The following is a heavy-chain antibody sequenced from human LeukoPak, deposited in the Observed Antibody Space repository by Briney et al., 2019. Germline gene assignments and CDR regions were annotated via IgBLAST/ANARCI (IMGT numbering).Heavy chain of an antibody. CDR2: ISTGSNYI. V-gene: IGHV3-21*04. D-gene: IGHD3-22*01. Sequence: PGGSLRLSCAASGFTFSSYSMNWVRQAPGKGLEWVSSISTGSNYIYYADSVKGRFTISRDNAKNSLYLQVNSLRSEDTAVYYCARGNSDYYLDYWGQGILVTVSS. J-gene: IGHJ4*02. CDR3: ARGNSDYYLDY. CDR1: GFTFSSYS.